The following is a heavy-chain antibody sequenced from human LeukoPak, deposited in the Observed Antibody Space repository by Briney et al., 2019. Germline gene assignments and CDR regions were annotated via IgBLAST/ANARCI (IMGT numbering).Heavy chain of an antibody. CDR2: ISSSGSTI. CDR1: GFTFSDYY. CDR3: ASAYYYDSSGYYYPTNPFDY. J-gene: IGHJ4*02. D-gene: IGHD3-22*01. Sequence: PGGSLRLSCAASGFTFSDYYMSWIRQAPGKGLEWVSYISSSGSTIYYADSVKGRFTISRDNAKNSLYLQMNSLRAEDTAVYYCASAYYYDSSGYYYPTNPFDYWGQGTLVTVSS. V-gene: IGHV3-11*04.